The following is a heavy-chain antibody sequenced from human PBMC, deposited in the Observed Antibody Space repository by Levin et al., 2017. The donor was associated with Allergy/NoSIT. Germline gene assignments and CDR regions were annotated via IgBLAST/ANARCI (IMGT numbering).Heavy chain of an antibody. CDR2: ISSSSSYI. V-gene: IGHV3-21*01. J-gene: IGHJ4*02. Sequence: GESLKISCAASGFTFSSYSMNWVRQAPGKGLEWVSSISSSSSYIYYADSVKGRFTISRDNAKNSLYLQMNSLRAEDTAVYYCARDNGDCSGGSCYSDYWGQGTLVTVSS. CDR3: ARDNGDCSGGSCYSDY. D-gene: IGHD2-15*01. CDR1: GFTFSSYS.